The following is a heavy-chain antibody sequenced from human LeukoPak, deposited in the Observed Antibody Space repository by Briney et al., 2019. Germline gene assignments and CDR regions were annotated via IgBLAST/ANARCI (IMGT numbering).Heavy chain of an antibody. J-gene: IGHJ4*02. CDR1: GFTFSNTW. CDR3: TTEIMDLFDY. D-gene: IGHD2-8*01. V-gene: IGHV3-15*01. Sequence: GGSLRLPCAASGFTFSNTWMSWVRQAPGKGLEWVGRIKSKADGGTADYTAPVKDRFTFSRDDSKHTVYLQMNSLKTEDTAVYYCTTEIMDLFDYWGQGTLVTVSS. CDR2: IKSKADGGTA.